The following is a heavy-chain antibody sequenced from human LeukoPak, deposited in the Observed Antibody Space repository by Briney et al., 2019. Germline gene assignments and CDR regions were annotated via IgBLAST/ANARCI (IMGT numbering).Heavy chain of an antibody. J-gene: IGHJ4*01. D-gene: IGHD6-13*01. CDR3: ARDGTAAGHYFDL. V-gene: IGHV3-7*01. CDR1: GFTFTDYW. Sequence: PGGSLRLSCEVSGFTFTDYWMNWVRQAPGKGPEWAASIRQDGSEKTYVDSVKGRFTISRDNTKNSLSLQLNGLRAEDTAVYYCARDGTAAGHYFDLWGQGTLVTVSS. CDR2: IRQDGSEK.